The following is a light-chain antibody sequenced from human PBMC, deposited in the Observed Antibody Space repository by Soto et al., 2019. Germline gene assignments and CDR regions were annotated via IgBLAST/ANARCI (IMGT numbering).Light chain of an antibody. CDR1: QSVGSD. CDR2: DAS. CDR3: QQYSFWYT. Sequence: EIVMTQSPATLSVSPGERATLSCRASQSVGSDLAWYQQRPGQPPRVLIYDASTRATGVPARFSGSGSGTEFTLTISGLQSEDFAVYYCQQYSFWYTFGQGTKLAIK. J-gene: IGKJ2*01. V-gene: IGKV3-15*01.